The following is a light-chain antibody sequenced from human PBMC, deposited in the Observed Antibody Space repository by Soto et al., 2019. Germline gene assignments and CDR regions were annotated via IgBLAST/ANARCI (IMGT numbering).Light chain of an antibody. CDR2: LGS. J-gene: IGKJ2*01. V-gene: IGKV2-28*01. CDR3: MQALQTPPYT. CDR1: QSLLHSNGYNY. Sequence: DIVMTQSPLSLPVTPGEPASISCRSSQSLLHSNGYNYLDWYLQKPGQSPQLLIYLGSNRASGVTDRFSGSGSGTDFPLKISRVEAEDVGVYYCMQALQTPPYTFGQGTKLEIK.